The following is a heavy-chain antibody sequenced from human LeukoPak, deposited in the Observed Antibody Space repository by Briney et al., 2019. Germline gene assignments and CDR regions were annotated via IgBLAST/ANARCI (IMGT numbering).Heavy chain of an antibody. CDR1: GGSFSGYY. Sequence: SETLSLTCAVYGGSFSGYYWSWIRQPPGKGLEWIGEINHSGSTNYNPSLKSRVTISVDTSKNQFSLKLSSVTAADTAVYYCARPLGRYGSAMFFDYWGQGTLVTVSS. J-gene: IGHJ4*02. D-gene: IGHD3-10*01. V-gene: IGHV4-34*01. CDR3: ARPLGRYGSAMFFDY. CDR2: INHSGST.